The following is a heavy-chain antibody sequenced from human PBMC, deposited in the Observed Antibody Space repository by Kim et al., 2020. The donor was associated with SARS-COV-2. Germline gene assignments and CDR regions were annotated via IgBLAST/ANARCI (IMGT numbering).Heavy chain of an antibody. D-gene: IGHD3-9*01. V-gene: IGHV4-59*08. CDR2: IYYSGST. CDR3: AGSVLRYFDWLLYFQH. J-gene: IGHJ1*01. Sequence: SETLSLTCTVSGGSISSYYWSWIRQPPGKGLEWIGYIYYSGSTNYNPSLKSRVTISVDTSKNQFSLKLSSVTAADTAVYYCAGSVLRYFDWLLYFQHWGQGTLVTVSS. CDR1: GGSISSYY.